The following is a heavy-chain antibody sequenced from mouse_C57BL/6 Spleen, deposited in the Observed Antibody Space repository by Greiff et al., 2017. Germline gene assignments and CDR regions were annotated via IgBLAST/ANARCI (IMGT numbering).Heavy chain of an antibody. CDR3: ARDRTYGSSRYAMDY. D-gene: IGHD1-1*01. V-gene: IGHV1-64*01. CDR2: IHPNSGST. J-gene: IGHJ4*01. CDR1: GYTFPSSW. Sequence: QVHVKQPGAELVKPGASVKLSCKASGYTFPSSWMPWVKQRPGQGLEWIGMIHPNSGSTNYNEKFKSKATLTVAKSSSTAYMQLSSLTSEDSAVYYCARDRTYGSSRYAMDYWGQGTSVTVSS.